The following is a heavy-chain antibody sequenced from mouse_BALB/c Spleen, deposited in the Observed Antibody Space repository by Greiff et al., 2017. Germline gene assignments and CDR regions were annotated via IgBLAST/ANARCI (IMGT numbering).Heavy chain of an antibody. J-gene: IGHJ2*01. Sequence: VQLQQPGAELVKPGTSVKLSCKASGYNFTSYWINWVKLRPGQGLEWIGDIYPGSGSTNYNEKFKSKATLTVDTSSSTAYMQLSSLASEDSALYYCARSTYFDYWGQGTTLTVSS. CDR2: IYPGSGST. CDR1: GYNFTSYW. V-gene: IGHV1-55*01. CDR3: ARSTYFDY.